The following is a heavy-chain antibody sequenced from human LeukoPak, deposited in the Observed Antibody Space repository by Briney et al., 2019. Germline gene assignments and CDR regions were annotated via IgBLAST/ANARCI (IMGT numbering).Heavy chain of an antibody. CDR2: IYPGDSDT. V-gene: IGHV5-51*01. Sequence: GESLKISCKGSGYSFTSYWIGWVRQMPGKGLEWMGIIYPGDSDTRYSPSFQGQVTISADKSISTAYLQWSSLKASDTAMYYRARANYYGSGSSSVQHWFDPWGQGTLVTVSS. CDR1: GYSFTSYW. J-gene: IGHJ5*02. D-gene: IGHD3-10*01. CDR3: ARANYYGSGSSSVQHWFDP.